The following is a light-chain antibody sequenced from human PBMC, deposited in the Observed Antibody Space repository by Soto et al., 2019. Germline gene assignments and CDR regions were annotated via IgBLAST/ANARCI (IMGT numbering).Light chain of an antibody. CDR3: QQYGSSPALT. CDR2: AAS. J-gene: IGKJ4*01. V-gene: IGKV3-20*01. CDR1: QSPNSAY. Sequence: EIVLTQSPDTLSLSPGERATLSCRASQSPNSAYLVWYQQKPGQPHRLLMFAASSRATGIPDRFSGSGSGTDFTLTISRLEPEDFAVYYCQQYGSSPALTFGGGTKVDIK.